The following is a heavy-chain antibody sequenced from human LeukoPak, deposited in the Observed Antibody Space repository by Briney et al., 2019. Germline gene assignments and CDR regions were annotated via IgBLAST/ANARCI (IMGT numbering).Heavy chain of an antibody. CDR2: VYYSGNT. CDR1: GGSIRSYY. CDR3: ARDEAMVNAVGFDP. V-gene: IGHV4-59*12. D-gene: IGHD5-18*01. J-gene: IGHJ5*02. Sequence: SETLSLTCTVSGGSIRSYYWSWIRQPPGEGLEWIGYVYYSGNTNFNPSLKSRVTISVDTSKNQFSLKLSSVTAADTAVYYCARDEAMVNAVGFDPWGQGTLVTVSS.